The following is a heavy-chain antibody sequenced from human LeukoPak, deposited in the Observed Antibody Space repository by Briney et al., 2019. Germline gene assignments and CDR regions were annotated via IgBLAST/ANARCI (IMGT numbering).Heavy chain of an antibody. CDR1: GFTFSSYA. CDR3: AKRAAYYYDSSGYYNDY. V-gene: IGHV3-23*01. Sequence: PGGSLRLSCAASGFTFSSYAMSWVRQAPGKGLEWVSAISGSGGSTYYADSVKGRFTISRDNSKNTLYLQMNSLRAEDTAVCYCAKRAAYYYDSSGYYNDYWGQGTLVTVSS. CDR2: ISGSGGST. D-gene: IGHD3-22*01. J-gene: IGHJ4*02.